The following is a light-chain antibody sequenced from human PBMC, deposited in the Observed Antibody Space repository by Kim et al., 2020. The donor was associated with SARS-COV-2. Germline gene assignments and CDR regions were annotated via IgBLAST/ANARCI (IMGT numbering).Light chain of an antibody. CDR2: AVT. Sequence: GQSVTLSCTGASSDIGSYNFVSWYQQLPGKAPKLMIYAVTKRPSGVPDRFSGSKSGNTASLTVSGLQADDEADYYCSSYAGSNNFVFGTGTKVTVL. CDR1: SSDIGSYNF. J-gene: IGLJ1*01. V-gene: IGLV2-8*01. CDR3: SSYAGSNNFV.